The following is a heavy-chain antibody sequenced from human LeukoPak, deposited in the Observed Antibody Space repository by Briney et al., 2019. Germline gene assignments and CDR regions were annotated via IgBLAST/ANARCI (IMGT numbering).Heavy chain of an antibody. J-gene: IGHJ4*02. V-gene: IGHV1-2*02. CDR2: IHPNNGDT. D-gene: IGHD3-10*01. CDR3: ARDGPAQMVDLDY. CDR1: GYTFSGTGWY. Sequence: ASVKVSCKASGYTFSGTGWYLYWLRQAPGQGLECMGWIHPNNGDTSYAQKFEGRVAMTRDTSISTAYMELRRLRPDDTAVYFCARDGPAQMVDLDYWGQGTLVTVSS.